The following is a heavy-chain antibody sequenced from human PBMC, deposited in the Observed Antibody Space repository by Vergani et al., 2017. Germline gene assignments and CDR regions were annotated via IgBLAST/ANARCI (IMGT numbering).Heavy chain of an antibody. CDR3: ARVMYRDEASTGYRLEGMDI. CDR2: IYTSEST. V-gene: IGHV4-61*02. CDR1: GGSISSGSYY. D-gene: IGHD3-9*01. J-gene: IGHJ6*02. Sequence: QVQLQESGPGLVKPSQTLSLTCTVSGGSISSGSYYWSWIRQPAGKGLEWIGRIYTSESTNYNPSLKSRVTMSVDTSKNQFSLKLSSVTAADTAVYFCARVMYRDEASTGYRLEGMDIWGQGTTVTISS.